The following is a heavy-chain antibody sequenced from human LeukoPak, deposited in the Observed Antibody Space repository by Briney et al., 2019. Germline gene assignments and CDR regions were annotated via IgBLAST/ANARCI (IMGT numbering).Heavy chain of an antibody. CDR2: IYYSGST. D-gene: IGHD3-3*01. CDR1: GGSISSYY. CDR3: ARVIVDFWSGYMDV. J-gene: IGHJ6*04. V-gene: IGHV4-59*01. Sequence: SETLSLTCTVSGGSISSYYWSWIRQPPGKGLEWIGYIYYSGSTNYNPSLKSRVTISVDTSKNQFSLKLSPVTAADTAVYYCARVIVDFWSGYMDVWGKGTTVTVSS.